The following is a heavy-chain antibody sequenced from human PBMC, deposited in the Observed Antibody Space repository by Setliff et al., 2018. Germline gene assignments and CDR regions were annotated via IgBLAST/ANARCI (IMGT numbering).Heavy chain of an antibody. CDR1: GYTFTGYY. Sequence: GASVKVSCKASGYTFTGYYMHWVRQAPGQGLEWMGWINPNSGGTNPAQKFQGRVTMTRDTSISTAYMELSSLRSDDTAVYYCARGHCSSGECPNYFDPWGQGTQVTVSS. CDR2: INPNSGGT. V-gene: IGHV1-2*02. D-gene: IGHD2-15*01. J-gene: IGHJ5*02. CDR3: ARGHCSSGECPNYFDP.